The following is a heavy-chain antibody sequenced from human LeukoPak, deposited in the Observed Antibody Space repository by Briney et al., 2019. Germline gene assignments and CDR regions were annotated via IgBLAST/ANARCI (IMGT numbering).Heavy chain of an antibody. J-gene: IGHJ5*02. CDR3: AREGSIAAYPTRPGTSNWFDP. V-gene: IGHV1-8*01. Sequence: VASVKVSCKASGYTFTSYDIYWVRQATGQGVEWMGWVYPNSGHTGFAQKFQGRVSMTSNTSISTAYMELRSLRSDDTAAYYCAREGSIAAYPTRPGTSNWFDPWGQGTLVTVSS. CDR2: VYPNSGHT. D-gene: IGHD6-6*01. CDR1: GYTFTSYD.